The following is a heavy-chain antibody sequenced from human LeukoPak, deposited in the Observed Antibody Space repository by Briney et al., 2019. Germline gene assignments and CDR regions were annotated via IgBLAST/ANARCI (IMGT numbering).Heavy chain of an antibody. V-gene: IGHV3-30*03. CDR2: ISHEGSIK. J-gene: IGHJ4*02. CDR1: GFTFSSYG. Sequence: GGSLRLSCAASGFTFSSYGMHWVRQAPGKGLDWVAVISHEGSIKYYADSVRGRFTISRDNSKNMFYLQMNSVRAEDTAVYFCARTREQWQVLDYWGQGTLVTVSS. D-gene: IGHD6-19*01. CDR3: ARTREQWQVLDY.